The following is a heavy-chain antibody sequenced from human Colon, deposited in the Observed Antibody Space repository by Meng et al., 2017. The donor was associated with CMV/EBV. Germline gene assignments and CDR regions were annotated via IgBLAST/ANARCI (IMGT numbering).Heavy chain of an antibody. Sequence: GESLKISCAVSGITFSSYAMSWVRQAPGKGLEWVSSMSDSGDRIYYADSVKGRFTASRDNSKNTLFLQMNNLRAEDTAVYYCAKDWTFMTTLRTRDYYTTDVWGQGTTVTVSS. CDR1: GITFSSYA. CDR3: AKDWTFMTTLRTRDYYTTDV. D-gene: IGHD1-1*01. J-gene: IGHJ6*02. CDR2: MSDSGDRI. V-gene: IGHV3-23*01.